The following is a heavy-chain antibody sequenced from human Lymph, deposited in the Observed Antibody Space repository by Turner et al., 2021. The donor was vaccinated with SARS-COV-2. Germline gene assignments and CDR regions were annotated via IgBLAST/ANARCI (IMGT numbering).Heavy chain of an antibody. CDR1: GGSISSSSYY. D-gene: IGHD2-21*02. CDR3: ARQRLTRYGMDV. Sequence: QLQLQESGPGLVKPSETRSLTCTVSGGSISSSSYYWGWIRQPPGKGREWIGSIYYSGTTYYHPSLKSQVTISVDTSKNQFSLKLSSVTAADTAVYYCARQRLTRYGMDVWGQGTTVTVSS. J-gene: IGHJ6*02. V-gene: IGHV4-39*01. CDR2: IYYSGTT.